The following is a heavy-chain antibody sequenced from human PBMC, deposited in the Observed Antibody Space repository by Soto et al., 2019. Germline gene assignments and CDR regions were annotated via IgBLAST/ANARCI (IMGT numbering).Heavy chain of an antibody. CDR1: GGSISSGGYY. V-gene: IGHV4-31*02. CDR2: FSHNGGT. D-gene: IGHD6-13*01. CDR3: AAQGLTYSSRGGYAFDV. Sequence: QVQLQESGPGLVKPSQTLSLACKVSGGSISSGGYYWTWIRQHPGKGPEWIGHFSHNGGTSYNPSLKSRIAISTDTSENHFSRSLSSVTAADTAVYYCAAQGLTYSSRGGYAFDVWGQGTMLTVSS. J-gene: IGHJ3*01.